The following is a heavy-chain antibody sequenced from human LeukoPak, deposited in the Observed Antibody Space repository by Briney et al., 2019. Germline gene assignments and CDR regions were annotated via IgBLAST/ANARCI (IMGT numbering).Heavy chain of an antibody. V-gene: IGHV4-38-2*02. CDR3: ARLSGYDWESSYDY. CDR2: IYHSGST. D-gene: IGHD5-12*01. CDR1: GYSISSGYY. Sequence: SETLSLTCTVSGYSISSGYYWGWIRQPPGKGLEWIGSIYHSGSTYYNPSLKSRVTISVDTSKNQFSLKLSSVTAADTAVYYCARLSGYDWESSYDYWGQGTLVTVSS. J-gene: IGHJ4*02.